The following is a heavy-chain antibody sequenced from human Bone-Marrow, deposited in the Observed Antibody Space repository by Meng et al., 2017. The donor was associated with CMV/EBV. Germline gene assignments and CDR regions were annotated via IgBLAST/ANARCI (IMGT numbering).Heavy chain of an antibody. CDR1: GYTFTGYY. CDR3: ARVRQIVVVPEYFFDY. CDR2: INPNSGST. J-gene: IGHJ4*02. Sequence: ASVKVSCKASGYTFTGYYMHWVRQAPGQGLEWMGWINPNSGSTNYAQKFQGRVTMTRDTSISPAYMELSRLRSDDTAVYYCARVRQIVVVPEYFFDYCGQGTLVTVSS. V-gene: IGHV1-2*02. D-gene: IGHD2-2*01.